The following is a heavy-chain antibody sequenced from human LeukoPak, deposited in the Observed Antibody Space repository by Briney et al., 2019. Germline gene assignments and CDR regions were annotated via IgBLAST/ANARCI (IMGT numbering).Heavy chain of an antibody. CDR2: IRYGGSNK. CDR1: GFTFSSYG. V-gene: IGHV3-30*02. D-gene: IGHD3-10*01. CDR3: AKDSMVRGGYLY. J-gene: IGHJ4*02. Sequence: PGGSLRLSCAASGFTFSSYGMHWVRQAPGKGLEWVAFIRYGGSNKYYADSVKGRFTISRDNSKNTLYLQMNSLRAEDTAVYYCAKDSMVRGGYLYWGQGTLVTVSS.